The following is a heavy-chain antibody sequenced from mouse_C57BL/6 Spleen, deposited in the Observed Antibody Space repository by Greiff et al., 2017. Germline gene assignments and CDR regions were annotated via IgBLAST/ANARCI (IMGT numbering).Heavy chain of an antibody. D-gene: IGHD1-1*01. CDR3: ARSHDGSSSSWYFDD. CDR1: GYTFTSYW. CDR2: INPSNGGT. V-gene: IGHV1-53*01. J-gene: IGHJ1*03. Sequence: QVQLQQPGTDLVKPGASVKLSCKASGYTFTSYWMPWVKQRPGQGLEWIGNINPSNGGTNYNEKFKGKATLTVDKSSSTAYMQLSSLTSEDSAVYYCARSHDGSSSSWYFDDWGTGTTVTVSS.